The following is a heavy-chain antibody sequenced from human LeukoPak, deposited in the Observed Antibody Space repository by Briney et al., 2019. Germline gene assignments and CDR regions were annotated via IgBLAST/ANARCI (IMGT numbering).Heavy chain of an antibody. CDR2: VHFSGST. J-gene: IGHJ4*02. Sequence: SETLSLTCTVYGASIPNNYWGWPRQPPGKALEGVGPVHFSGSTYYNPSLKSRVLISLDTSKDQVSLRVNSVTAADMAVYYCARGYFDSRGYSSPFDFWGRGTLVTVSS. CDR3: ARGYFDSRGYSSPFDF. V-gene: IGHV4-59*08. D-gene: IGHD3-22*01. CDR1: GASIPNNY.